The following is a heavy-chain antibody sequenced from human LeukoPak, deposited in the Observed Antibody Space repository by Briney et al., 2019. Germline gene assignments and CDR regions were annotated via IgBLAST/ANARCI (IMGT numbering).Heavy chain of an antibody. CDR2: IYTSGST. D-gene: IGHD3-22*01. V-gene: IGHV4-4*07. CDR1: GGSISSYY. CDR3: ARGGDNYDSSGYPFDY. Sequence: PSETLSLTCTVSGGSISSYYWSWIRQPAGKGLEWIGRIYTSGSTNYNPSLKSRVTMSVDTSKNQFSLKLSSVTAADTAVYYCARGGDNYDSSGYPFDYWGQGTLVTVSS. J-gene: IGHJ4*02.